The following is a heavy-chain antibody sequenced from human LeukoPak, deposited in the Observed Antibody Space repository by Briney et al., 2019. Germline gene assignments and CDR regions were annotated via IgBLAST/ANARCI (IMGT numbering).Heavy chain of an antibody. CDR2: ISWNSGSI. D-gene: IGHD4-17*01. CDR3: AKDRIRSYWFFDL. V-gene: IGHV3-9*01. J-gene: IGHJ2*01. Sequence: GRSLRLSCAASGFTFDDYAMHWVRQAPGKGLEWVSGISWNSGSIGYADSVKGRFTISRDNAKNSLYLQMNSLRAEDTALYYCAKDRIRSYWFFDLWGRGTLVTVSS. CDR1: GFTFDDYA.